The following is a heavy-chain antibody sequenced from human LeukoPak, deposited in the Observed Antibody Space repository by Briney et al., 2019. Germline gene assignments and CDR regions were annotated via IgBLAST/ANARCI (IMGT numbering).Heavy chain of an antibody. CDR3: ASSERDIVVVPAALDY. J-gene: IGHJ4*02. CDR1: GFTFSIYW. D-gene: IGHD2-2*01. CDR2: INEDGCTK. V-gene: IGHV3-7*01. Sequence: GGSLRLSCAASGFTFSIYWMSWVRQAPGKGLEWVANINEDGCTKYYVDSVKGRFTISRDNAKNSLFLQMNSLRAEDTAVYYCASSERDIVVVPAALDYWGQGTLVTVSS.